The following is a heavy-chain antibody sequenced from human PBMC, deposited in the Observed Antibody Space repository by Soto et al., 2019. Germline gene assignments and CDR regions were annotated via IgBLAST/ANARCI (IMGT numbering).Heavy chain of an antibody. CDR2: INHSGST. D-gene: IGHD5-18*01. J-gene: IGHJ5*02. CDR3: ARAMDAAMASKDNWFDP. Sequence: SETLSLTCAVYGGSFSGYYWTWIRQPPGTGLEWIGEINHSGSTNYNPSLKSRVTISVDTSKNQFSLKLTSVTAADTAVYYCARAMDAAMASKDNWFDPWGQGTLVTVSS. V-gene: IGHV4-34*01. CDR1: GGSFSGYY.